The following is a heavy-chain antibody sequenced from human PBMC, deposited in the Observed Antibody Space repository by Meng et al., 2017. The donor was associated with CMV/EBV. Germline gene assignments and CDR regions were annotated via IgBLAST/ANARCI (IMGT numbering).Heavy chain of an antibody. Sequence: GESLKISCAASGFTFSDYYMSWIRQAPGKGLEWVSYISSSGSTIYYADSVKGRFTISRDNAKNSLYLQMNSLRAEDTAVYYCARLLYNWNDAGVDSWGQGTLVTVSS. J-gene: IGHJ4*02. D-gene: IGHD1-20*01. V-gene: IGHV3-11*04. CDR1: GFTFSDYY. CDR2: ISSSGSTI. CDR3: ARLLYNWNDAGVDS.